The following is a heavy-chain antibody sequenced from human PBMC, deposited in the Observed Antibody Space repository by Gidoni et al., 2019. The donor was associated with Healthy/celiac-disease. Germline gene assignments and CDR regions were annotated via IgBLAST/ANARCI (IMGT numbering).Heavy chain of an antibody. J-gene: IGHJ4*02. CDR1: GGSFSGYY. V-gene: IGHV4-34*01. CDR3: ARRGSYYGSGSYYKGLDY. Sequence: QVQLQQWGAGLLKPSETLSLTCAVDGGSFSGYYWSWIRQPPGKGLEWIGEINHSGSTNYNPSRKSRVTIAVDTSKNQFSLKLSSVTAADTAVYYCARRGSYYGSGSYYKGLDYWGQGTLVTVSS. D-gene: IGHD3-10*01. CDR2: INHSGST.